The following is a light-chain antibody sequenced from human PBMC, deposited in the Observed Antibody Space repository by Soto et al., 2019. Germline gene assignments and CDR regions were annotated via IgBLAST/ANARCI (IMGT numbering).Light chain of an antibody. V-gene: IGLV2-14*01. CDR1: SSDVGGYNY. Sequence: QSVLTQPASVSGSPGQSISISCTGTSSDVGGYNYVSWYQQHPGKAPKLMIYDVNNRPSGVSDRFSGSKSGNTASLTISGLQAEDEADYYCSSYTSSSTLVFGTATRSPS. CDR2: DVN. J-gene: IGLJ1*01. CDR3: SSYTSSSTLV.